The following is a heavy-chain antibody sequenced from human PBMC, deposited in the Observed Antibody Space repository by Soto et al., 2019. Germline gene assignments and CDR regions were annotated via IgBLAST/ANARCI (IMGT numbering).Heavy chain of an antibody. CDR3: ARERAYCGGDCYSDAFHI. J-gene: IGHJ3*02. CDR2: IYYSGSA. CDR1: GGSVSNSGDY. Sequence: SETLSLTCTVSGGSVSNSGDYWSWVRQPPGKGLEWIGYIYYSGSADYNPSLSSRVTISLDTSKNQFSLKLSSVTAADTAVYYCARERAYCGGDCYSDAFHISCQGPMVT. D-gene: IGHD2-21*02. V-gene: IGHV4-61*08.